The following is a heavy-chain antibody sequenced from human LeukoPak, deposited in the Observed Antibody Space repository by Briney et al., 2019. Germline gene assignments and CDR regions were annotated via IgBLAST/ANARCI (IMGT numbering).Heavy chain of an antibody. CDR1: GGSISSYY. CDR3: ARGLGFGDQGWFDP. CDR2: IYYSGST. V-gene: IGHV4-59*12. J-gene: IGHJ5*02. Sequence: SETLSLTCTVSGGSISSYYWSWIRQPPGKGLEWIGYIYYSGSTYYNPSLKSRVTISVDTSKNQFSLKLSSVTAADTAVYYCARGLGFGDQGWFDPWGQGTLVTVSS. D-gene: IGHD3-10*01.